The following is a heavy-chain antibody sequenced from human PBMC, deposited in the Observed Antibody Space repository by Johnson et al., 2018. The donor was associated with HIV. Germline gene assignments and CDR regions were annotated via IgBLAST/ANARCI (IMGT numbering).Heavy chain of an antibody. D-gene: IGHD1-26*01. CDR1: GFTFSGSA. J-gene: IGHJ3*02. CDR2: IRSKPYSYAT. Sequence: VQLVESGGGLVQPGESLKLSCAASGFTFSGSAMHWVRQASGKGLEWVGRIRSKPYSYATAYAASVTGRFTIARDDSKTTAYLQMNSLTPEDTAVYYCARGCGSRSGSPCYDPFDIWGQGTMVTVSS. V-gene: IGHV3-73*02. CDR3: ARGCGSRSGSPCYDPFDI.